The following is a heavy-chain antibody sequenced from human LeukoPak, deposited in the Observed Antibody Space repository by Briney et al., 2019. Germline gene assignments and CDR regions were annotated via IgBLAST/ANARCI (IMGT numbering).Heavy chain of an antibody. J-gene: IGHJ5*02. Sequence: GGSLRLSCAASGFTFSSYWMSWVRQAPGKGLXXXXNIKQDGSEKYYVDSVKGRFTISRDNAKNSLYLQMNSLRAEDTAVYYCASLLYGSGSPFDPWGQGTLVTVSS. CDR1: GFTFSSYW. D-gene: IGHD3-10*01. CDR3: ASLLYGSGSPFDP. CDR2: IKQDGSEK. V-gene: IGHV3-7*03.